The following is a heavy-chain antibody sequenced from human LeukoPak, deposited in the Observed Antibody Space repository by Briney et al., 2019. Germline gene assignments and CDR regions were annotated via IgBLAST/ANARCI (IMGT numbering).Heavy chain of an antibody. D-gene: IGHD3-22*01. CDR3: ASDSSGYPPPSQFDY. Sequence: SETLSLTCTVSGGSISSSSYYWGWIRQPPGKGLEGIGSIYYSGSTYYNPSLKSRVTISVDTSKNQFSLKLSSVTAADTAVYYCASDSSGYPPPSQFDYWGQGTLVTVSS. CDR2: IYYSGST. V-gene: IGHV4-39*07. CDR1: GGSISSSSYY. J-gene: IGHJ4*02.